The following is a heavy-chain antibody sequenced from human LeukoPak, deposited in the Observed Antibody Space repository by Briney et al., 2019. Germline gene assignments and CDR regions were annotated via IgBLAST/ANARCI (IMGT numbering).Heavy chain of an antibody. V-gene: IGHV1-2*02. CDR3: ARDRGGMATPDRY. Sequence: ASVKVSCKASGYTXTGYYMHWVRQAPGQGLEWMGWINPDSGGTNYAQKLQGRVTMTTDTSTSTAYMKLRSLRSDDTAVYYCARDRGGMATPDRYWGQGTLVTVSS. D-gene: IGHD5-24*01. CDR2: INPDSGGT. CDR1: GYTXTGYY. J-gene: IGHJ4*02.